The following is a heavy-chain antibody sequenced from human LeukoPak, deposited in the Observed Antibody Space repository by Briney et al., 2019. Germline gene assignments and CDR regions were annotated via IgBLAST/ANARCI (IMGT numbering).Heavy chain of an antibody. CDR2: ISPTGSTT. D-gene: IGHD2/OR15-2a*01. CDR1: GFSFSGHW. CDR3: AAISYLAFDI. Sequence: TGGSLRLSCTASGFSFSGHWMHWARQLPGKGLVWVSRISPTGSTTSYADSVKGRFTVSRDNAKNTLYLQVNNLRAEDTAVYYCAAISYLAFDIWGQGTVVTVSS. J-gene: IGHJ3*02. V-gene: IGHV3-74*01.